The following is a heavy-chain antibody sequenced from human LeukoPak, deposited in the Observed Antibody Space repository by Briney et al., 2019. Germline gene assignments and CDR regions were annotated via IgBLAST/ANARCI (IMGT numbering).Heavy chain of an antibody. CDR3: ARGDDYVWAD. J-gene: IGHJ4*02. D-gene: IGHD3-16*01. CDR1: GGSVSSGSYY. V-gene: IGHV4-61*01. CDR2: IYYSGST. Sequence: ASETLSLTCTVSGGSVSSGSYYWSWIRQPPGKGLEWIGYIYYSGSTNYNPSLKSRVTISVDTSKNQFSLKLSSVTAADTAVYYCARGDDYVWADWGQGTLVTVSS.